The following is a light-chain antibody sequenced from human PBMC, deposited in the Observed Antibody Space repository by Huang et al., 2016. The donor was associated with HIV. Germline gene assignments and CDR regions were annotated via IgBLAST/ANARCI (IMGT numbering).Light chain of an antibody. CDR2: WAY. J-gene: IGKJ3*01. CDR1: QSVLYSSNNKNY. Sequence: DIVMTQSPDSLAVSLGEGATINCKSSQSVLYSSNNKNYLAWYQQKTGQPPKLLIYWAYTRESGVPDRFSGSGSGTDFTLTISSLQAEDVAVYYCQQYYSTPPVTFGPGTKVDIK. CDR3: QQYYSTPPVT. V-gene: IGKV4-1*01.